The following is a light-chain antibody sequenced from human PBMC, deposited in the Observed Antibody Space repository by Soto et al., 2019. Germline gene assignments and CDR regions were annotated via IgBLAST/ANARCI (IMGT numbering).Light chain of an antibody. J-gene: IGKJ1*01. V-gene: IGKV3-20*01. CDR3: QQYGSSSWT. CDR2: GAS. Sequence: EIVLTQSPGTLSLSPGERATLSCRASQSVSRSYLAWYQQKPGQAPRLLIYGASSSATGIPDRFSGSRSGTDCTLTISRLEPEDFAVYYCQQYGSSSWTFGQGTKVEIK. CDR1: QSVSRSY.